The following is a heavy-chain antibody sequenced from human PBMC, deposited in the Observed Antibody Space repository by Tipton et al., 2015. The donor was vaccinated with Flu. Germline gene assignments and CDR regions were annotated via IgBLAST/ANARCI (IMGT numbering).Heavy chain of an antibody. D-gene: IGHD2-8*01. J-gene: IGHJ4*02. V-gene: IGHV3-30*02. CDR3: ASFNGGGYFDY. Sequence: SLRLSCAASGFAFSGYGMHWVRQAPGKGLEWVAFIRHDESDKYYADSVKGRFTISRDNSKNALYLLISSLRAEDTAVYYCASFNGGGYFDYWAQGTLVTVSS. CDR1: GFAFSGYG. CDR2: IRHDESDK.